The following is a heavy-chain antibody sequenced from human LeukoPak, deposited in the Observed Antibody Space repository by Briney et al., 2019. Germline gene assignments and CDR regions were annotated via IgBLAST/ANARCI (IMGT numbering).Heavy chain of an antibody. CDR3: ARANLMITFGGVIVIIFDY. V-gene: IGHV4-34*01. CDR2: INHSGST. D-gene: IGHD3-16*02. Sequence: PSETLSLTCAVYGGSFSGYYWSWIRQPPGKGLEWIGEINHSGSTNYNPSLKSRVTISVDTSKNQFSLKLSSVTAADTAVYYCARANLMITFGGVIVIIFDYWGQGTLVTVSS. CDR1: GGSFSGYY. J-gene: IGHJ4*02.